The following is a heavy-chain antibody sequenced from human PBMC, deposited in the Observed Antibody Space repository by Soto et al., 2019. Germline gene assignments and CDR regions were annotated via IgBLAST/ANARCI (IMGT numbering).Heavy chain of an antibody. J-gene: IGHJ6*03. CDR1: GYTFTSYA. V-gene: IGHV1-3*01. D-gene: IGHD4-4*01. Sequence: QVQLVQSGAEVKKPGASVKVSCKASGYTFTSYAMHWVRQAPGQRLEWMGWINAGNGNTKYSQKFQGRVTITRDTSASTAYMELSSLRSEDTAVYYCARDRNSRYYYYYMDVWGKGTTVTVSS. CDR2: INAGNGNT. CDR3: ARDRNSRYYYYYMDV.